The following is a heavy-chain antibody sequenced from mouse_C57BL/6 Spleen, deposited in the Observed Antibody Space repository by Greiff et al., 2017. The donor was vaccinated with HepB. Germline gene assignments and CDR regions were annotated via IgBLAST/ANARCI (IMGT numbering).Heavy chain of an antibody. V-gene: IGHV1-50*01. CDR1: GYTFTSYW. Sequence: VQLQQSGAELVKPGASVKLSCKASGYTFTSYWMQWVKQRPGQGLEWIGEIDPSDSYTNYNQKFKGKATLTVDTSSSTAYMQLSSLTSEDSAVYYCARVYYDYDRVMDYWGQGTSVTVSS. CDR2: IDPSDSYT. J-gene: IGHJ4*01. D-gene: IGHD2-4*01. CDR3: ARVYYDYDRVMDY.